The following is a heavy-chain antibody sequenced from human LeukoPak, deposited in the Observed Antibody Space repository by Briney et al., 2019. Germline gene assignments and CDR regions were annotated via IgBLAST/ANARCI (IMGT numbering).Heavy chain of an antibody. CDR2: IYTSGST. J-gene: IGHJ5*02. V-gene: IGHV4-4*07. Sequence: PSETLSLTCTVSGGSISTYYWSWIRQPAGKGLEWIGRIYTSGSTTYNPSLKSRVTMSVDTSNNQFSLELSSVTAADTAVYYCARAYSYGQDNWFDPWGQGTLVTVSS. D-gene: IGHD5-18*01. CDR1: GGSISTYY. CDR3: ARAYSYGQDNWFDP.